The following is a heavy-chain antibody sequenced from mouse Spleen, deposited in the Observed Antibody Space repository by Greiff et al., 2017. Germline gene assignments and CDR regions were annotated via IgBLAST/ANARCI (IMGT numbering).Heavy chain of an antibody. V-gene: IGHV14-1*02. CDR1: GFNIKDYY. CDR3: ARLYYGSSSYYFDY. J-gene: IGHJ2*01. D-gene: IGHD1-1*01. Sequence: EVKLMESGAELVRPGALVKLSCKASGFNIKDYYMHWVKQRPEQGLEWIGWIDPENGNTIYDPKFQGKASITADTSSNTAYLQLSSLTSEDTAVYYCARLYYGSSSYYFDYWGQGTTLTVSS. CDR2: IDPENGNT.